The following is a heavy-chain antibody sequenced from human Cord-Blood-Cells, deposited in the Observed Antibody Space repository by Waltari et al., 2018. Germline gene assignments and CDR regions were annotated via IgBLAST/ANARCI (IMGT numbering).Heavy chain of an antibody. Sequence: QVQLQQWGAGLLKPSETLSLTCAVYGGSFSGDYWSWTRQPSGKGLEWIGEINHSGSTNYNPSLKSRVTISVDTSKNQFSLKLSSVTAADTAVYYCARRGYSYGLIGPRHAFDIWGQGTMVTVSS. CDR3: ARRGYSYGLIGPRHAFDI. CDR2: INHSGST. V-gene: IGHV4-34*01. CDR1: GGSFSGDY. D-gene: IGHD5-18*01. J-gene: IGHJ3*02.